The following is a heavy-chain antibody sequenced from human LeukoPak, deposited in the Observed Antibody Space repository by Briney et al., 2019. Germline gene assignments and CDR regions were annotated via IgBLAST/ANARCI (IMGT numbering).Heavy chain of an antibody. Sequence: GGSLRLSCAASGFTFDDYGMSWVRQAPGKGLEWVSGTNWNGGSTGYADSVKGRFTISRDNAKNSLYLQMNSLRAEDTALYYCARGFGTPKYYYDSSGYYWGTNFDYWGQGTLVTVSS. CDR3: ARGFGTPKYYYDSSGYYWGTNFDY. D-gene: IGHD3-22*01. CDR2: TNWNGGST. CDR1: GFTFDDYG. J-gene: IGHJ4*02. V-gene: IGHV3-20*04.